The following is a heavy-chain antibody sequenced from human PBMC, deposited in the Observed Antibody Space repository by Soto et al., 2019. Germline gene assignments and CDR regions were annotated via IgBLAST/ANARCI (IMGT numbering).Heavy chain of an antibody. V-gene: IGHV3-23*01. D-gene: IGHD3-10*01. Sequence: EVQLLESGGGLVQPGGSLRLSCAASGFTFSSYAMSWVRQAPGKGLEWVSAISGSGGSTYYADSVKGRFTISRDNTKNSLYLQKNRLRAEDTAVYYCAKGLRGVIMVDPFDYWGQGTLVTVSS. CDR2: ISGSGGST. CDR1: GFTFSSYA. CDR3: AKGLRGVIMVDPFDY. J-gene: IGHJ4*02.